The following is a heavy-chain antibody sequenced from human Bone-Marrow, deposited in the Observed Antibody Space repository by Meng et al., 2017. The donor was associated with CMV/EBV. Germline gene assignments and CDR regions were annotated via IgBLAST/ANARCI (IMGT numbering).Heavy chain of an antibody. D-gene: IGHD2-15*01. CDR3: ARELGYNYYHDGMDD. Sequence: GESLKISCAASGFTSSSYWMHWVRQAPGKVLVWVSRINSDGSSTNYADSVKGRFIISRDNAKNTLYLQMNSLRAEETAVYYGARELGYNYYHDGMDDWGQGTTVTVSS. J-gene: IGHJ6*02. CDR2: INSDGSST. V-gene: IGHV3-74*01. CDR1: GFTSSSYW.